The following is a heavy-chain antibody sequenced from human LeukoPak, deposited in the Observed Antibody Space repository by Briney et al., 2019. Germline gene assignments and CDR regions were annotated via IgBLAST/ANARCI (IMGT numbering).Heavy chain of an antibody. Sequence: PGGSLRLSCAASGFTFSSYAMHWLRQAPGKGLEWVAVISYDGSNKYYADSVKGRFTISRDNSKNTLYLQMNSLRAEDTAVYYCASHVGLYYYYMDVWGKGTTVTVSS. CDR2: ISYDGSNK. J-gene: IGHJ6*03. CDR1: GFTFSSYA. V-gene: IGHV3-30*04. CDR3: ASHVGLYYYYMDV.